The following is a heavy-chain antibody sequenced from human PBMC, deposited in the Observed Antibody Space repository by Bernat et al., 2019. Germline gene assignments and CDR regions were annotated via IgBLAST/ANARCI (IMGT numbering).Heavy chain of an antibody. CDR2: ITVYNGDT. Sequence: QAQLVQSGGEVKKPGASVKISCKASGYNFREHRISWVRQAPGQGLEWMGGITVYNGDTKNAQKFQDRVTLTIDASSDTFYMELRHLTSDDTAMYYCARTTDSGSHPGRYFFFYGMDVWGQGTTVIVSS. CDR3: ARTTDSGSHPGRYFFFYGMDV. D-gene: IGHD6-19*01. V-gene: IGHV1-18*01. CDR1: GYNFREHR. J-gene: IGHJ6*02.